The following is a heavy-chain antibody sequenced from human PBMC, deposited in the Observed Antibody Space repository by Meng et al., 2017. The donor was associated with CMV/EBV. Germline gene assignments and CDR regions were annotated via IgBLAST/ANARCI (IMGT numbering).Heavy chain of an antibody. V-gene: IGHV4-34*01. Sequence: QVQLLQWGAGLLKPAETLSLTCAVYGGSFSGYYWSWIRQPPGKGLEWIGEINHSGSTNYNPSLKSRVTISVDTSKNQFSLKLSSVTAADTAVYYCARGVGATGKADYWGQGTLVTVSS. CDR2: INHSGST. CDR1: GGSFSGYY. J-gene: IGHJ4*02. CDR3: ARGVGATGKADY. D-gene: IGHD1-26*01.